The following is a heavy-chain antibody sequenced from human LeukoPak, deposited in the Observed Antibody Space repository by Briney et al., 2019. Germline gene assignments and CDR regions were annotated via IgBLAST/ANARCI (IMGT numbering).Heavy chain of an antibody. V-gene: IGHV5-51*01. CDR1: EYSFPTYC. J-gene: IGHJ5*02. D-gene: IGHD6-19*01. CDR2: IYPGDSDT. CDR3: AREAVAGTDWFDP. Sequence: GESLKISCKHSEYSFPTYCIGWVRQMPGKGLEWMGIIYPGDSDTRYSPSFQGQVTISADKSISTAYLQWSSLKASDTAMYYCAREAVAGTDWFDPWGQGTLVTVSS.